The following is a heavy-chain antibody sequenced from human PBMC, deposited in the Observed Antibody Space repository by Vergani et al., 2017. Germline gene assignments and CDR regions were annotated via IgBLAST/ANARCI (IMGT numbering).Heavy chain of an antibody. D-gene: IGHD1-26*01. CDR2: ISYDGSNK. V-gene: IGHV3-30-3*01. CDR3: CHTTGY. J-gene: IGHJ4*02. Sequence: QVQLVESGGGVVQPGRSLRLSCAASGFTLSSYAMHWVRQAPGKGLEWVAVISYDGSNKYYADSVKGRFTISRDNSKNTLYLQMNSLRAEDTAVYYCCHTTGYWGQGTLVTVSS. CDR1: GFTLSSYA.